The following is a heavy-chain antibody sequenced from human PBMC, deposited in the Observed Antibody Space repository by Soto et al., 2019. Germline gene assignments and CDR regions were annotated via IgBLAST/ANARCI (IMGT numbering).Heavy chain of an antibody. D-gene: IGHD3-16*01. V-gene: IGHV1-18*01. CDR2: ISPYNDQT. Sequence: QVQLVQSASEVMKPGASVKVSCKASGYTFIRYGITWVRQAPGQRLEWMGWISPYNDQTIYAQKLRGTVTITADTPKRTVYMQLRSLKADDTAVYYWARGGYYANGWGKLSHHGLDVWGQGTSVTVSS. CDR1: GYTFIRYG. J-gene: IGHJ6*02. CDR3: ARGGYYANGWGKLSHHGLDV.